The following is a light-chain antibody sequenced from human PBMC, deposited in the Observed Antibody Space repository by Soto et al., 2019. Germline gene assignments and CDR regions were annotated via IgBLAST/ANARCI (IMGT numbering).Light chain of an antibody. V-gene: IGLV4-60*03. J-gene: IGLJ1*01. CDR3: ETWDSNTRV. CDR1: SGHSSYI. Sequence: QLVLTQSSSASASLGSSVKLTCTLSSGHSSYIIAWHQQQPGKAPRYLMKLEGSGSYNKGSGVPDRFSGSSSGADRYLTISNLQSEDEDDYYCETWDSNTRVFGTGTKVTVL. CDR2: LEGSGSY.